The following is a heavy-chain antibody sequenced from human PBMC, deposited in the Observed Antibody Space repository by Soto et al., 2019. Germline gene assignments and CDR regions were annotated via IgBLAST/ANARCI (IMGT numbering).Heavy chain of an antibody. Sequence: QVQLVESGGGVVQPGRSLRLSCAASGFTFSSYAMHWVRQAPGKGLEWVAVILYDGSKKYYADSVKGRFTISTDHLKDTLYQQMYGLGAEDRAVYYCAKDTYCRWVTTLDYGGQGTPVTVSS. CDR1: GFTFSSYA. V-gene: IGHV3-30*18. D-gene: IGHD4-17*01. J-gene: IGHJ4*02. CDR2: ILYDGSKK. CDR3: AKDTYCRWVTTLDY.